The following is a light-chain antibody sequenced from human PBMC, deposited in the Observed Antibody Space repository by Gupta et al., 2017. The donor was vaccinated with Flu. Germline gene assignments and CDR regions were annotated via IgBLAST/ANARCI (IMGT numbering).Light chain of an antibody. CDR1: LSLVYGRGASY. CDR3: MQSLHPPFT. J-gene: IGKJ4*01. V-gene: IGKV2-28*01. CDR2: LGS. Sequence: DVVMTQSPLSVSVTPGEPASFSCRSSLSLVYGRGASYLHWYLQKAGQPPQLLIYLGSNRASGVPDRFSASGSGTEFTLTISRVEAVDVGVYYCMQSLHPPFTFGGGTKVDIK.